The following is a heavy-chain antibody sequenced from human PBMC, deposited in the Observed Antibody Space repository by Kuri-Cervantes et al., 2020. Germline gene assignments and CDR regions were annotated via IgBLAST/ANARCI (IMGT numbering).Heavy chain of an antibody. CDR3: ARDRVVRGVTNRQPMDV. CDR1: GFTFNTHY. V-gene: IGHV3-7*01. Sequence: GESLKISCTASGFTFNTHYMSWVRQAPGKGLEWVANIKGDESEKFYGDSVRDRFTISRDNAKNSLYLQMNSLRAEDTAVYYCARDRVVRGVTNRQPMDVWGKGTTVTVSS. D-gene: IGHD3-10*01. CDR2: IKGDESEK. J-gene: IGHJ6*04.